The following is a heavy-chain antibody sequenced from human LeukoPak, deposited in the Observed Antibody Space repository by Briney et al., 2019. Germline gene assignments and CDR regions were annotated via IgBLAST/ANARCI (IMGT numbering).Heavy chain of an antibody. V-gene: IGHV3-23*01. J-gene: IGHJ3*01. Sequence: GGSLRLSCAASGFTFSNYWMHWVRQGPGKGLEWVSAISGGGGTTYYADSVKGRFTISRDNSKNTLYLQMNSLRAEDTAVYYCAKDFYGSGRYYDYDAFDVWGQGTMVTVSS. D-gene: IGHD3-10*01. CDR3: AKDFYGSGRYYDYDAFDV. CDR1: GFTFSNYW. CDR2: ISGGGGTT.